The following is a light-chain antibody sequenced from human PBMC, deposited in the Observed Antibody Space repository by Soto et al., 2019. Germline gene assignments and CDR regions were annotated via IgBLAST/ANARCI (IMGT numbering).Light chain of an antibody. J-gene: IGLJ2*01. CDR3: QVWDSSSDHVV. CDR1: NIGSKS. CDR2: YDS. V-gene: IGLV3-21*04. Sequence: ELTQPPSVSVAPGKTARITCGGNNIGSKSVHWYQQKPGQAPVLVIYYDSDRPSGIPERFSGSNSGNTATLTISRVEAGDEADYYCQVWDSSSDHVVFGGGTQLTVL.